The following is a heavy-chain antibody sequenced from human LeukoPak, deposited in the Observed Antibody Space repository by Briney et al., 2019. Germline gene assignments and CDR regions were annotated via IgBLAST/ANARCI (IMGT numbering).Heavy chain of an antibody. J-gene: IGHJ6*02. D-gene: IGHD3-3*01. V-gene: IGHV3-23*01. CDR3: AKEITGYDFWSGYPSTRYYYYGMDV. Sequence: GGSLRLSCAASGFTLNTYAMSWVRQAPWERLQWVSGISDSGGNTYYADSVRGRFTISRDNSKNTLYLQMNSLRAEDTAVYYCAKEITGYDFWSGYPSTRYYYYGMDVWGQGTTVTVSS. CDR2: ISDSGGNT. CDR1: GFTLNTYA.